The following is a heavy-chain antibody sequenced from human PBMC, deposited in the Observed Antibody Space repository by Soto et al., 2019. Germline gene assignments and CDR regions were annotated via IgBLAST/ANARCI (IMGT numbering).Heavy chain of an antibody. D-gene: IGHD2-2*01. V-gene: IGHV3-15*01. Sequence: GGSLRLSCAASGFTFSNAWMSWVRQAPGKGLEWVGRIKSKTDGGTTDYAAPVKGRFTISRDDSKNTLYLQMNSLKTEDTAVYYCTTALGNIVVVPAALDYWGQGTLVTVSS. CDR2: IKSKTDGGTT. J-gene: IGHJ4*02. CDR3: TTALGNIVVVPAALDY. CDR1: GFTFSNAW.